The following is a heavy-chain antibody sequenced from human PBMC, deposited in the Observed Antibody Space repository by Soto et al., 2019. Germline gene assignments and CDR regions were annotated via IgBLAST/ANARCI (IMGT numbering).Heavy chain of an antibody. CDR2: INAGNGNT. V-gene: IGHV1-3*01. CDR3: ARALPYNSYYYYSYYLDV. CDR1: GYTFTSYA. Sequence: QVQLVQSGAEVKKPGASVKVSCKASGYTFTSYAMHWVRQAPGQRLEWMGWINAGNGNTKYSQKFQGRVTITRDTSASTAYMELRSLRSEDTAVYYCARALPYNSYYYYSYYLDVWGKGTTVTVSS. J-gene: IGHJ6*03. D-gene: IGHD1-1*01.